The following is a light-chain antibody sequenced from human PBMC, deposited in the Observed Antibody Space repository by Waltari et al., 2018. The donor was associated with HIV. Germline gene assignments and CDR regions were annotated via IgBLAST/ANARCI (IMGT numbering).Light chain of an antibody. CDR2: EDS. Sequence: SYELTQPPSVSVSPGQTARITCSGDALAKKYAYWYQPKSGQAPVLVIYEDSKRPSGIPEGFSCYSSGKVATLPISGAQVEEEADYYCYSTDSSGNHPWGFGGGTKLTVL. V-gene: IGLV3-10*01. CDR1: ALAKKY. J-gene: IGLJ3*02. CDR3: YSTDSSGNHPWG.